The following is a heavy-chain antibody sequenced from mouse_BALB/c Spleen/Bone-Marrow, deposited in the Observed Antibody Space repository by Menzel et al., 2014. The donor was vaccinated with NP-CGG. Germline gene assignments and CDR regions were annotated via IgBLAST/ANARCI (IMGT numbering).Heavy chain of an antibody. Sequence: VQLQQSGGGLVQPGVSLKLSCAASGFTFSSYGMSWVRQTPDKRLELVATINSNGGSTYYPDSVKGRFTISRDNAKNTLYLQMSSLKSEDTAMYYCARERYYGNGRIFEYWGQGTPLPVSS. D-gene: IGHD1-1*01. CDR1: GFTFSSYG. V-gene: IGHV5-6-3*01. CDR3: ARERYYGNGRIFEY. CDR2: INSNGGST. J-gene: IGHJ2*01.